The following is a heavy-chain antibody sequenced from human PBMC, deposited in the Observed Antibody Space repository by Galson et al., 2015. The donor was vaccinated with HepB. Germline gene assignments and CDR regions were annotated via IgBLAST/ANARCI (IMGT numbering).Heavy chain of an antibody. CDR2: IKSRNDGGTA. CDR3: AADPPGGSQLFDY. Sequence: SLRLSCAASGFTFSSYSMNWVRQAPGKGLEWVGRIKSRNDGGTADYAAPVKGRFIISRDDSKTTLSLQMNSLKTEDTAVYYCAADPPGGSQLFDYWGQGALVTVSS. V-gene: IGHV3-15*07. J-gene: IGHJ4*02. CDR1: GFTFSSYS. D-gene: IGHD1-26*01.